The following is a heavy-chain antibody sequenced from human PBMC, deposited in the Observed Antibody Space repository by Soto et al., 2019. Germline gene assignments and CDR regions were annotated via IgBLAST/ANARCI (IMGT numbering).Heavy chain of an antibody. D-gene: IGHD1-26*01. Sequence: ASVKVSCKASGYTFTSYGISWVRQAPGQGLEWMGWISAYNGNTNYAQKLQGRVTMTTDTSTSTAYMELRSLISDDTAVYYCARGVGLVGATSHDYWGQGTLVTVSS. V-gene: IGHV1-18*01. CDR1: GYTFTSYG. J-gene: IGHJ4*02. CDR3: ARGVGLVGATSHDY. CDR2: ISAYNGNT.